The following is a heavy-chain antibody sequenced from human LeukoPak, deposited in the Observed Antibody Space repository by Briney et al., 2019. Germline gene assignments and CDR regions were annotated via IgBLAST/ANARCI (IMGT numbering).Heavy chain of an antibody. CDR2: INPSGGST. V-gene: IGHV1-46*03. CDR1: GYTFTSYY. D-gene: IGHD6-13*01. CDR3: ARAVLGDTAAAAGGVYFDY. J-gene: IGHJ4*02. Sequence: ASVKVSCKASGYTFTSYYMHWVRQAPGQGLEWMGIINPSGGSTSYAQKFQGRVTMTRDTSTSTVYMELSSLRSEDTAVYYCARAVLGDTAAAAGGVYFDYWGQGTLVTVSS.